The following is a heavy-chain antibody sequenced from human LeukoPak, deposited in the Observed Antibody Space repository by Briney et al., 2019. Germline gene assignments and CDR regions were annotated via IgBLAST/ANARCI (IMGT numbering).Heavy chain of an antibody. V-gene: IGHV4-59*02. Sequence: SETLSLTCTVSGGSVSTYYWSWLRQPPGEALEWIGYVSHSGNTNCNPSLKSRVTMSLDTSKNHFSLRLTSVNAADTAVYYCARAGSGWSFDYWGQGSLVTVSS. CDR2: VSHSGNT. J-gene: IGHJ4*02. CDR3: ARAGSGWSFDY. CDR1: GGSVSTYY. D-gene: IGHD6-19*01.